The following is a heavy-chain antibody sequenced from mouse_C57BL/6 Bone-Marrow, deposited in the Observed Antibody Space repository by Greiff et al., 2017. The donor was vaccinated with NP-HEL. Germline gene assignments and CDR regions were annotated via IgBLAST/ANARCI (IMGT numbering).Heavy chain of an antibody. Sequence: EVKVVESGGGLVKPGGSLKLSCAASGFTFSDYGMHWVRQAPEKGLEWVAYISSGSSTIYYADTVKGRFTISRDNAKNTLFLQMTSLRSEDTAMYYCARPITTVVADWYFDVWGTGTTVTVSS. CDR3: ARPITTVVADWYFDV. D-gene: IGHD1-1*01. CDR2: ISSGSSTI. CDR1: GFTFSDYG. J-gene: IGHJ1*03. V-gene: IGHV5-17*01.